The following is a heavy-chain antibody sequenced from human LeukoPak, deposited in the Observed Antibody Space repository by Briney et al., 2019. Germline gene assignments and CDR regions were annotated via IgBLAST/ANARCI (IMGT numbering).Heavy chain of an antibody. V-gene: IGHV3-23*01. CDR3: AKRNSGSYSRGFDS. Sequence: GGSLRLSCAASGFTFSSSAMSWVRQAPGKGLEWVSTITDNGGSTYSADSVKGRFTISRDNSKNTLQLQMRSLRAEDTAVYYCAKRNSGSYSRGFDSWGQGTLVTVSS. J-gene: IGHJ4*02. CDR1: GFTFSSSA. CDR2: ITDNGGST. D-gene: IGHD1-26*01.